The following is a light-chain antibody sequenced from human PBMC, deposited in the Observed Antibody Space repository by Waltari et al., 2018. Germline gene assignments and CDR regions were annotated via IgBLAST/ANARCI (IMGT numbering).Light chain of an antibody. J-gene: IGLJ2*01. Sequence: SYELTQPPSVSVSPGQTARTTCCGDALPKQHPFWYQQKPGQAPRMVIYNDTERPSETPGRFSGSTSGKPVTVTISGVLAEDEADYYCQSADSSGTYVVFGGGTKLTVV. V-gene: IGLV3-25*03. CDR1: ALPKQH. CDR2: NDT. CDR3: QSADSSGTYVV.